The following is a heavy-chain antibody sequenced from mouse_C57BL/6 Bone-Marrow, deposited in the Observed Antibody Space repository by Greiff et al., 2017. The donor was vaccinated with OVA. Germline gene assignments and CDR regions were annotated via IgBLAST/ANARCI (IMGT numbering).Heavy chain of an antibody. Sequence: EVKLLESGPGMVKPSQSLSLTCTVTSYSITSGYDWHWIRHFPGNKLEWMGYISYSGSTNYNPSLKSRISITHDTSKNHFFLKLNSVTTEDTATYYCAITTVVENYAMDYWGQGTSVTVSS. D-gene: IGHD1-1*01. V-gene: IGHV3-1*01. CDR2: ISYSGST. J-gene: IGHJ4*01. CDR3: AITTVVENYAMDY. CDR1: SYSITSGYD.